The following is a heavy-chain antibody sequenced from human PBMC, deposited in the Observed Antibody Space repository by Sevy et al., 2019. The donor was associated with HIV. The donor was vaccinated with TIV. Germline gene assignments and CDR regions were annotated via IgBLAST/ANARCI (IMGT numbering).Heavy chain of an antibody. CDR1: GFTFSNYW. V-gene: IGHV3-74*01. Sequence: GGSLRLSCAASGFTFSNYWMHWVRQVPGKGPTWVSNIRGDGTTTVYADSVKGRFTISRDNAKNTLYLQMNNLRAEDTATYYCARYAEGSNFDYWGQGTLVTVSS. D-gene: IGHD2-8*01. J-gene: IGHJ4*02. CDR2: IRGDGTTT. CDR3: ARYAEGSNFDY.